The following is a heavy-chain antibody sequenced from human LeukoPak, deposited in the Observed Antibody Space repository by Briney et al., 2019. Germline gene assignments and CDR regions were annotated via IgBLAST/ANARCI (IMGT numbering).Heavy chain of an antibody. Sequence: SETLSLTCAVSGGSISSSSYYWGWIRQPPGKGLEWIGSIYYSGSTYYNPSLKSRVTISVGASKNQFSLKLSSVTAADTAVYYCARGRIGLTMIVVDGLGWPRNVYYFDYWGQGTLVTVSS. CDR2: IYYSGST. CDR3: ARGRIGLTMIVVDGLGWPRNVYYFDY. CDR1: GGSISSSSYY. D-gene: IGHD3-22*01. J-gene: IGHJ4*02. V-gene: IGHV4-39*07.